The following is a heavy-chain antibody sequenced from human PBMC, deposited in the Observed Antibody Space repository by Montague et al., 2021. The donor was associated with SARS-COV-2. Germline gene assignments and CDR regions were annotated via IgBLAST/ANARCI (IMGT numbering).Heavy chain of an antibody. V-gene: IGHV4-59*01. CDR2: IYDGGAV. J-gene: IGHJ3*02. Sequence: SETLSLTCTVSGGSITGYYRSWLRRSPGKGLEWIAYIYDGGAVNYNPSLGSRVTISTGTSKNQLSLKVNSVTAADTAVYHCVRDHPYGGPRGAYDIWGQGTVVTVSS. D-gene: IGHD4-23*01. CDR3: VRDHPYGGPRGAYDI. CDR1: GGSITGYY.